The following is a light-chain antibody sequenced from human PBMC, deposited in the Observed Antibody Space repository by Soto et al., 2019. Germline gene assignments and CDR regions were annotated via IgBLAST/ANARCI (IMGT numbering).Light chain of an antibody. CDR2: EVS. CDR1: SSDVGGYNY. J-gene: IGLJ1*01. CDR3: SSYTSISSLDV. Sequence: QSVLTQPASVSGSPGQSITISCTGSSSDVGGYNYVSWYQQHPGKAPKLMIYEVSNRPSGVSNRFSGSKSGNTASLTISGLQAEDEADYYCSSYTSISSLDVFGTGTKVTV. V-gene: IGLV2-14*01.